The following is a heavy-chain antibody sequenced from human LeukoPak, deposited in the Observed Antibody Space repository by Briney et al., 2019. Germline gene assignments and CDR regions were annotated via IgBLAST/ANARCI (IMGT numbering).Heavy chain of an antibody. D-gene: IGHD3-16*02. J-gene: IGHJ4*01. CDR1: GGSISSYY. Sequence: SETLSLTCTVSGGSISSYYWSWIRQSARKGLEWIGRVYISGSTNYNPSLKSRVTMSVDTSKNQFSLKLSSMTAADTAVYYCARELVPIMITFGGVIVLYFDYWRHGTLVTVSS. CDR2: VYISGST. CDR3: ARELVPIMITFGGVIVLYFDY. V-gene: IGHV4-4*07.